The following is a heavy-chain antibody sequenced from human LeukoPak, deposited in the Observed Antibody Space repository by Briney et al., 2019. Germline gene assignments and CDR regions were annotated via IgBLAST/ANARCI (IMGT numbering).Heavy chain of an antibody. CDR1: GFTVSTNN. V-gene: IGHV3-23*01. CDR2: ISGSGDTT. CDR3: AKDRVIATGIGEFDY. D-gene: IGHD6-13*01. Sequence: SGGSLRLSCAVSGFTVSTNNMNWVRQAPGEGLEWVSAISGSGDTTYYEDSVKGRFTISRDSSRNTLYLHMNSLRAEDTAVYYCAKDRVIATGIGEFDYWGQGTLVTVSS. J-gene: IGHJ4*02.